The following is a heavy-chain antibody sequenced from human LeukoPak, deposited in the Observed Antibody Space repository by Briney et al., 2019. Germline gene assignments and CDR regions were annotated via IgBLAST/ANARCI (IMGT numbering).Heavy chain of an antibody. CDR2: LSGSGGDT. D-gene: IGHD4-17*01. Sequence: GGSLRLPCATSGFTFNSYAMRWVRQAPGKGLEWVSGLSGSGGDTDYADSVKGRFTISRDNSRNTLYLQMNSLRSEDTAVYYCAKYAMATVTYFDYWGQGSLVTVSS. J-gene: IGHJ4*02. CDR3: AKYAMATVTYFDY. V-gene: IGHV3-23*01. CDR1: GFTFNSYA.